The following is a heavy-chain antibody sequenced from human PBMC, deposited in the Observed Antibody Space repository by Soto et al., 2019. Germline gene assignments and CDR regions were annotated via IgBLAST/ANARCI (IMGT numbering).Heavy chain of an antibody. J-gene: IGHJ4*02. Sequence: TLSLACTVSGGSISSGDYYWSSIRQPPGKGLEWIGYIYYSGSTYYNPSLKSRVTISVDTSKNQFSLKLSSVTAEDSAVYFCARLEGLATISYYFDFWGPGALVTVSS. D-gene: IGHD3-9*01. V-gene: IGHV4-30-4*01. CDR2: IYYSGST. CDR1: GGSISSGDYY. CDR3: ARLEGLATISYYFDF.